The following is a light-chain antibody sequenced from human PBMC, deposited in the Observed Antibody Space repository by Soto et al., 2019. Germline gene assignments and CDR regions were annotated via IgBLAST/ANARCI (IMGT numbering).Light chain of an antibody. CDR1: QSVSSSY. Sequence: IALTQSPGTMALFPGERAKLSCGAIQSVSSSYLAWYQQRPGQAPRLLMYGASSRTTGIQDKFSGSGSGTDFTLNIGSLQPEYFATYDWQESYNTLTFTIGPGTKVDIK. J-gene: IGKJ3*01. V-gene: IGKV3-20*01. CDR3: QESYNTLTFT. CDR2: GAS.